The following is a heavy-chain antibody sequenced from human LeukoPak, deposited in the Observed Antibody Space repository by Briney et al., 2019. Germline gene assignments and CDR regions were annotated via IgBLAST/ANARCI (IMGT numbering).Heavy chain of an antibody. D-gene: IGHD3-22*01. CDR1: GFTFSSYA. CDR2: TYNDRGNN. V-gene: IGHV3-30*04. J-gene: IGHJ4*02. CDR3: ATGSGYYYGH. Sequence: PGGSLRLSCAASGFTFSSYAMHWVRQAPGKGLEWVAVTYNDRGNNYYADSVKGRFTISRDNSKNTLYVQMDSLRVEDTAVYYCATGSGYYYGHWGRGTLVTVSS.